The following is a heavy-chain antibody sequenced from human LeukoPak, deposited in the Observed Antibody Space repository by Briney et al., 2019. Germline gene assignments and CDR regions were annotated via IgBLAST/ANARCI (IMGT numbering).Heavy chain of an antibody. CDR3: ARHPQTNFDY. CDR1: GYSFTSYW. V-gene: IGHV5-51*01. D-gene: IGHD2-8*01. J-gene: IGHJ4*02. CDR2: IYPGDSNT. Sequence: GESLKISCKGSGYSFTSYWIGWVRPMPGKGLEWMGIIYPGDSNTRYSPSLQGQVTISADKSISTAYLQWSSLKASDTAMYYCARHPQTNFDYWGQGTLVTVSS.